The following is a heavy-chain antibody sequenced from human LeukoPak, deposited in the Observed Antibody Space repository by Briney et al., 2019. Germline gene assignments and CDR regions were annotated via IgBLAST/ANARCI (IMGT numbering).Heavy chain of an antibody. J-gene: IGHJ6*02. CDR1: GLTLSGSA. CDR2: IRSKVNSYAT. V-gene: IGHV3-73*01. CDR3: TRGGHNNYFYGMDV. D-gene: IGHD5-24*01. Sequence: GGALRLSCGASGLTLSGSAMHWVRQASGKGLEWVGCIRSKVNSYATAYAASVKGRFTISRDDSKNTAYLQMNSLKTEDTAVYYCTRGGHNNYFYGMDVWGQGTTVTVS.